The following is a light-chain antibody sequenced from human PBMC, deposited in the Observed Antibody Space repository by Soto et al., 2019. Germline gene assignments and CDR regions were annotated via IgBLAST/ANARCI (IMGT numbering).Light chain of an antibody. V-gene: IGKV1-9*01. CDR2: GTF. CDR1: QDIKTY. Sequence: IQLTQSPSSLSASVGDRVSITCRASQDIKTYLAWYQQKQGKAPKLLISGTFTLQSGVPSRFNGSGSGTDFTLTISRLQPEDFAVYYCQQYGSSGTFGQGTKVDNK. J-gene: IGKJ1*01. CDR3: QQYGSSGT.